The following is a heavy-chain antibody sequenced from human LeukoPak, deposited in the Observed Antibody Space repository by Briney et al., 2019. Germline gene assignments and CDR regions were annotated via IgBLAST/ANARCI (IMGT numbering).Heavy chain of an antibody. CDR3: ARIEYSSGWYQGAYYMDV. J-gene: IGHJ6*03. Sequence: PGRSLRLSCAASGFTFSSYSMNWVRQAPGKGLEWVSSISSSSSYIYYADSVKGRFTISRDNAKNSLYLQMNSLRAEDTAVYYCARIEYSSGWYQGAYYMDVWGKGTTVTVSS. CDR2: ISSSSSYI. V-gene: IGHV3-21*01. D-gene: IGHD6-19*01. CDR1: GFTFSSYS.